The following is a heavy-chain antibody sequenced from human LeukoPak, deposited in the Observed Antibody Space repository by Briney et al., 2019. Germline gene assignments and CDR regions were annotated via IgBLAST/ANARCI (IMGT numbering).Heavy chain of an antibody. CDR2: IRYDGSNK. V-gene: IGHV3-30*02. Sequence: GGSLRLSCAASGFTFSSYGMHWVRQAPGKGLEWVAFIRYDGSNKYYADSVKGRFTISRDNSKNTLYLQMNSPRAEDTAVYYCARDEGYGSGSFDIWGQGTMVTVSS. D-gene: IGHD3-10*01. CDR1: GFTFSSYG. J-gene: IGHJ3*02. CDR3: ARDEGYGSGSFDI.